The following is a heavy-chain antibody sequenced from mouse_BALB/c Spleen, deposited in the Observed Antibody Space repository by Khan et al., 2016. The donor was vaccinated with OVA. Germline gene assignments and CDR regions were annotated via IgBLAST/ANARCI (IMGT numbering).Heavy chain of an antibody. CDR1: GHTFTNFG. CDR2: INTYTGEP. V-gene: IGHV9-3-1*01. Sequence: QIQLVQSGPELKKPGETVKISCKASGHTFTNFGMNWVKQAPGKGLKWMGWINTYTGEPTYADDFNGRFAFSLEASASTAYLQINNLTNEDTATCVCSRPPYFSYAMDNWGQGSSVTVSS. J-gene: IGHJ4*01. D-gene: IGHD2-10*01. CDR3: SRPPYFSYAMDN.